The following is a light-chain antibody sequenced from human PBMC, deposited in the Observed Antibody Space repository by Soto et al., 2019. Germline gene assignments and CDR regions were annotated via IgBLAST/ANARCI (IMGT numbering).Light chain of an antibody. J-gene: IGKJ5*01. Sequence: DIQMTQSPSSLSASVGDTVTLTCRASQTISNSLHWYQQRPGKAPNLLLYSSSSLQRGAPPRFSGSGSGTEFTLTINSLQPEDFATYYCQQTDSVPITFDQGTRLEIK. CDR1: QTISNS. V-gene: IGKV1-39*01. CDR3: QQTDSVPIT. CDR2: SSS.